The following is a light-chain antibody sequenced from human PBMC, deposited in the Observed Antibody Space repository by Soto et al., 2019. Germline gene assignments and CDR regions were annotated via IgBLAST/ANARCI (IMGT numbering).Light chain of an antibody. V-gene: IGKV1-33*01. CDR3: QHYDHLPIT. CDR1: QIISSTY. Sequence: DIVLTQSPGTLSLSPGERATLSCRASQIISSTYLGWYQQKPGKAPRLLLYDASSLETGVPSRFSGSGSGTDFTFTISSLQPEDIATYYCQHYDHLPITFGQGTRLEIK. CDR2: DAS. J-gene: IGKJ5*01.